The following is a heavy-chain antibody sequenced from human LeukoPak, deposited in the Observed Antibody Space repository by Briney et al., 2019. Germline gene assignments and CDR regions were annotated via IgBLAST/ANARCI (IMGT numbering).Heavy chain of an antibody. Sequence: PSETLSLTCTVSGGSMSSSSYYWGWIRQPPGKGLEWIGSIYYSGSTYYNPSLKSRVTISVDTSKNQFSLKLSSVTAADTAVYYCARTKYYYDNWFDPWGQGTLVTVSS. D-gene: IGHD3-22*01. CDR2: IYYSGST. CDR3: ARTKYYYDNWFDP. J-gene: IGHJ5*02. V-gene: IGHV4-39*01. CDR1: GGSMSSSSYY.